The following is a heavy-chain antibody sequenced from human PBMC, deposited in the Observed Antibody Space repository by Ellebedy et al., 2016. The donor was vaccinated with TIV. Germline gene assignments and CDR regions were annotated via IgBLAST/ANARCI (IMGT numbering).Heavy chain of an antibody. CDR2: ISGSGGST. J-gene: IGHJ4*02. CDR3: AKEYYVDIVATIQGY. D-gene: IGHD5-12*01. CDR1: GFTFSSYA. Sequence: GGSLRLXCAASGFTFSSYAMSWVRQAPGKGLEWVSAISGSGGSTYYADSVKGRFTISRDNSKNTLYLQMNSLRAEDTAVYYCAKEYYVDIVATIQGYWGQGTLVTVSS. V-gene: IGHV3-23*01.